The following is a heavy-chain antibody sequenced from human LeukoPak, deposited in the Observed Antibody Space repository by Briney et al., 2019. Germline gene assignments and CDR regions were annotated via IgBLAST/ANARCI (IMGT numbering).Heavy chain of an antibody. CDR3: ARTVAGHPHDYFDS. J-gene: IGHJ4*02. CDR2: MNEDGSRK. V-gene: IGHV3-7*01. CDR1: GFTFSDYW. D-gene: IGHD6-19*01. Sequence: GGSLRLSCAASGFTFSDYWMSWVRQAPGKGPERVAHMNEDGSRKYFVDSVKGRFSISRDSTENSLYLHMSSLRAEDTAVYYCARTVAGHPHDYFDSWGQGSLVTVSS.